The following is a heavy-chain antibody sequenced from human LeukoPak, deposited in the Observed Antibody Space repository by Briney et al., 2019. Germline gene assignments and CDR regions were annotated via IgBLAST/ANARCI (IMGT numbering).Heavy chain of an antibody. CDR2: INPNSGGT. CDR3: ARAGRITIFGVALHAFDI. CDR1: GYTFTSYG. V-gene: IGHV1-2*02. D-gene: IGHD3-3*01. Sequence: ASVKVSCKASGYTFTSYGISWVRQAPGQGLEWMGWINPNSGGTNYAQKFQGRVTMTRDTSISTAYMELSRLRSDDTAVYYCARAGRITIFGVALHAFDIWGQGTMVTVSS. J-gene: IGHJ3*02.